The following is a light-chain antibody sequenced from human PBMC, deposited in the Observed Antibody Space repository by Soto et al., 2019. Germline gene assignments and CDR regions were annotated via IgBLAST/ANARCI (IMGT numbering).Light chain of an antibody. J-gene: IGKJ4*01. V-gene: IGKV3-15*01. CDR2: GAS. CDR1: PSVSNN. CDR3: QQYNNWPLT. Sequence: EIVMTQSPATLSVSPGERATLSCRASPSVSNNLAWYQQKPGQAPRLLIYGASSRATGIPARFSGSGSGTEFTLTISSLQSEDFAVDYCQQYNNWPLTFGGGTKVEIK.